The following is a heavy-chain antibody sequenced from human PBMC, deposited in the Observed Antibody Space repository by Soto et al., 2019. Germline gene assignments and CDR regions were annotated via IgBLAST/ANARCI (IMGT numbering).Heavy chain of an antibody. J-gene: IGHJ4*02. D-gene: IGHD3-3*01. Sequence: SETLSLTCTVSGGSISSGGYYWSWIRQHPGKGLEWIGYIYYSGSTYYNPSLKSRVTISVDTSKNQFSLKLSSVTAADTAVYYCARGTIFGVVNWGQGTLVTAPQ. CDR2: IYYSGST. V-gene: IGHV4-31*03. CDR3: ARGTIFGVVN. CDR1: GGSISSGGYY.